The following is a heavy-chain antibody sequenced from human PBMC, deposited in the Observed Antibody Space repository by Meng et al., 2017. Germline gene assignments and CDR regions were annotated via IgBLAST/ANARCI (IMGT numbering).Heavy chain of an antibody. CDR3: LDEAPRSDY. Sequence: VESGGGLVQPGWSLRLACAASGFTFNNYWMHWVRQVPGKGLVWVSRISGDGSITNYADSVKGRFTISRDNAKNTLYLQMNSLRPEDTAVYYCLDEAPRSDYWGQGSLVTVSS. CDR1: GFTFNNYW. V-gene: IGHV3-74*01. J-gene: IGHJ4*02. D-gene: IGHD1-1*01. CDR2: ISGDGSIT.